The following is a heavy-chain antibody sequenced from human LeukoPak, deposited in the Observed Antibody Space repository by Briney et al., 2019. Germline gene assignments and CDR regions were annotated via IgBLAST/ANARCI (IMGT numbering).Heavy chain of an antibody. V-gene: IGHV1-46*01. CDR1: GYTFTSYY. J-gene: IGHJ6*02. Sequence: ASVKVSCKASGYTFTSYYMHWVRQAPGQGLEWMGIINPSGGSTSYAQKFQGRVTMTRDTSTSTVYMELSSLRSEDTAVYYCARVQRFGGTPDGYYYYYGMDVWGQGTTVTVSS. CDR3: ARVQRFGGTPDGYYYYYGMDV. D-gene: IGHD4-23*01. CDR2: INPSGGST.